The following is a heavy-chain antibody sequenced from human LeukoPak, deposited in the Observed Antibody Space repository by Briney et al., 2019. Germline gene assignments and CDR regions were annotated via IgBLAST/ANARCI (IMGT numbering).Heavy chain of an antibody. CDR3: AKRHRPQQVTAFDP. CDR2: FNSNGDEI. J-gene: IGHJ5*02. V-gene: IGHV3-23*01. D-gene: IGHD6-13*01. CDR1: GFTFSTYA. Sequence: HPGGSLRLSCAASGFTFSTYAMTWVRQAPGKGLEWVSGFNSNGDEIYYADSVRGRFTISRDNSNNTLYLQMNSLRVEDTAVYYCAKRHRPQQVTAFDPWGQGTLVTVSS.